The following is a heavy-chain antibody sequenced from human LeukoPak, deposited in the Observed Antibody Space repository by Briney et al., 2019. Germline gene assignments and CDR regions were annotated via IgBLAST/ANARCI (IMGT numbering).Heavy chain of an antibody. CDR1: GGSISSGSYY. D-gene: IGHD5-12*01. CDR2: IYTSGSA. J-gene: IGHJ6*03. V-gene: IGHV4-61*02. Sequence: PSETLSLTCTVSGGSISSGSYYWSWIRQPAGKGLEWIGRIYTSGSADYNPSLRSRVTISLDTSNNQFSLKLSSVTAADTAVYYCARDGYRVTGYYHYMDVWGKGTTVTVSS. CDR3: ARDGYRVTGYYHYMDV.